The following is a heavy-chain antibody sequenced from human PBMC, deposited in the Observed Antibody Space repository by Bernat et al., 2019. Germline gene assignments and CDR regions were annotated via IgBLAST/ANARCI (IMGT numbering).Heavy chain of an antibody. CDR2: IYHTGST. D-gene: IGHD6-13*01. Sequence: QVQLQESGPGLVKPSQTLSLTCTVSGGSISSGVYYWSWIRQPPGKGLEWIGYIYHTGSTYYNPSLKSRVTISVDTSKNQFSLKLSSVTAADTAVYYCAREIAAAAIHYWGQGTLVTVSS. J-gene: IGHJ4*02. CDR3: AREIAAAAIHY. CDR1: GGSISSGVYY. V-gene: IGHV4-30-4*01.